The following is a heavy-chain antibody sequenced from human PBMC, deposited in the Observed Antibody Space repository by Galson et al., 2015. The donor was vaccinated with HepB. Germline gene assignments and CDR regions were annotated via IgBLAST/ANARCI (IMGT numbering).Heavy chain of an antibody. Sequence: SLRLSCAASGFTFSSYAMHWVRQAPGKGLEWVAVISYDGSNKYYADSVKGRFTISRDNSKNTLYLQMNSLRAEDTAVYYCARGDRWLQLGRAFRFDYWGQGTLVTVSS. J-gene: IGHJ4*02. V-gene: IGHV3-30-3*01. CDR1: GFTFSSYA. CDR3: ARGDRWLQLGRAFRFDY. D-gene: IGHD5-24*01. CDR2: ISYDGSNK.